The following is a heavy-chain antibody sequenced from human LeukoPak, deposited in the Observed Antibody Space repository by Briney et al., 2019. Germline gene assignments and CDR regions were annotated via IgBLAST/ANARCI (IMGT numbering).Heavy chain of an antibody. CDR2: VDYSGGDT. V-gene: IGHV3-23*01. J-gene: IGHJ4*02. D-gene: IGHD3-16*01. CDR3: AREWGGRSD. Sequence: GGSLRLSCTVSGFTLSSYEMSWIRQAPGKGLEWVSSVDYSGGDTHYADSVMGRFTISRDNSKNSLYLQMNSLRAEDTAVYYCAREWGGRSDWGQGTLVTVSS. CDR1: GFTLSSYE.